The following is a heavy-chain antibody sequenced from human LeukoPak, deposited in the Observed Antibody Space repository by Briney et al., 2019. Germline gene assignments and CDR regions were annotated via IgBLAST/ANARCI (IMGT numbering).Heavy chain of an antibody. CDR1: GYSFTSYW. CDR2: IYPGDSDT. D-gene: IGHD6-6*01. CDR3: FQASSSSFDY. Sequence: GESLKISCKGSGYSFTSYWIGWVRQTPGKGLESMGIIYPGDSDTRYSPSFQGQVTISADKSISTAYLQWSSLKASDTAMYYCFQASSSSFDYWGQGTLVTVSS. J-gene: IGHJ4*02. V-gene: IGHV5-51*01.